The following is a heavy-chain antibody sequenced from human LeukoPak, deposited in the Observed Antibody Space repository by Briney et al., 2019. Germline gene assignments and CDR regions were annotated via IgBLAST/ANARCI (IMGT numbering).Heavy chain of an antibody. D-gene: IGHD6-13*01. V-gene: IGHV4-59*08. CDR2: IYYSGST. Sequence: TLSLTCTVSGGSISNYYWSWIRQPPGKGLEWIGYIYYSGSTYYNPSLRSRVTISVDTSKNQFSLKLSSVTAADTAVYYCARLQQQLVGGNWFDPWGQGTLVTVSS. J-gene: IGHJ5*02. CDR3: ARLQQQLVGGNWFDP. CDR1: GGSISNYY.